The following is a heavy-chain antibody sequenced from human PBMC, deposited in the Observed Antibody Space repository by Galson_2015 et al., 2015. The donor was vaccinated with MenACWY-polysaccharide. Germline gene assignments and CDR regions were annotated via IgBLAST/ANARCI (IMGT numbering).Heavy chain of an antibody. CDR2: ISSGGPI. J-gene: IGHJ4*02. D-gene: IGHD1-26*01. CDR1: GFTFSSYS. Sequence: SLRLSCAASGFTFSSYSMNWVRQAPGKGLEWVSYISSGGPIYYAASVRGRFTIPRENAKNSLYLQMNSLRDDDTAVYYCARVLKGLVGATPDYWGQGTLVTVSS. CDR3: ARVLKGLVGATPDY. V-gene: IGHV3-48*02.